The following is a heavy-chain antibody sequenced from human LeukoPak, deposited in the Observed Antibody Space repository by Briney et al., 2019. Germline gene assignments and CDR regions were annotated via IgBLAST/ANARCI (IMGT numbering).Heavy chain of an antibody. V-gene: IGHV3-30*03. J-gene: IGHJ6*03. CDR1: GFTFSSYG. D-gene: IGHD3-10*01. Sequence: GGSLRLSCAASGFTFSSYGMYWVRQAPGKGLEWVALISYDKSHRYYADSVKGRFTISRDNSKNTLSLQMNSLRPEDTAVYYCTRAGGLVRGVHYYYYMDVWGKGTTVTISS. CDR2: ISYDKSHR. CDR3: TRAGGLVRGVHYYYYMDV.